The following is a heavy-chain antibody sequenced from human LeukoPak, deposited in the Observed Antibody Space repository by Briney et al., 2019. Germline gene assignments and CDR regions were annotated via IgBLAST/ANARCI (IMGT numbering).Heavy chain of an antibody. D-gene: IGHD3-16*01. CDR1: GDSIITSSYY. V-gene: IGHV4-39*01. CDR3: ARSDYYDYRQIDF. Sequence: SETLSLTCTVSGDSIITSSYYWGWVRQPPGGGLEWLGSIYYSGITHYNPSLKRRVTIYVDTSRSQFSLHLHSVTAADTAVFYCARSDYYDYRQIDFWGQGTLVTVSS. CDR2: IYYSGIT. J-gene: IGHJ4*02.